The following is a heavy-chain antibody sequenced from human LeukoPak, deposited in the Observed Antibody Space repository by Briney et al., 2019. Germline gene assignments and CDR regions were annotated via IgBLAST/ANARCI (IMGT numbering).Heavy chain of an antibody. Sequence: GGSLRLSCTSSGFTLREFAVSWFRQAPGKGLEWIGFIRSSIYGGTPKAAASVKGRFIFSRDDSKGVAYLRMNSLKTDDTAVYYCSREWGNGNDLRPDSWGQGTLVTVSS. CDR2: IRSSIYGGTP. CDR3: SREWGNGNDLRPDS. CDR1: GFTLREFA. J-gene: IGHJ4*02. V-gene: IGHV3-49*03. D-gene: IGHD1-1*01.